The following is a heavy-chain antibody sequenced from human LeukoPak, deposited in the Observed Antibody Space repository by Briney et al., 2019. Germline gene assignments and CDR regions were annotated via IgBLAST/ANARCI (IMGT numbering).Heavy chain of an antibody. CDR2: INTNTGNP. CDR1: GYTFTSYA. D-gene: IGHD3-22*01. CDR3: ARSRAYYYDSSGYYWLDAFDI. J-gene: IGHJ3*02. Sequence: GASVKVSCKASGYTFTSYAMNWVRQAPGQGLEWMGWINTNTGNPTYAQGFTGRFVFSLDTSVSTAYLQISSLKAEDTAVYYCARSRAYYYDSSGYYWLDAFDIWGQGTMVTVSS. V-gene: IGHV7-4-1*02.